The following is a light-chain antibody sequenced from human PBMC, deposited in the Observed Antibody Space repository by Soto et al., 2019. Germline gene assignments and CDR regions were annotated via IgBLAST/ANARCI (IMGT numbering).Light chain of an antibody. CDR2: VAS. Sequence: DLQMTQSPSSLSASVGDRVTITCRASQGIRNDLAWYQQKPGKAPKRLIYVASSLQSGVPSRFSDSGSGTEFTLTISSLQPEDSATYYCLQHNNYPPITLGQGTRLQSK. J-gene: IGKJ5*01. V-gene: IGKV1-17*01. CDR3: LQHNNYPPIT. CDR1: QGIRND.